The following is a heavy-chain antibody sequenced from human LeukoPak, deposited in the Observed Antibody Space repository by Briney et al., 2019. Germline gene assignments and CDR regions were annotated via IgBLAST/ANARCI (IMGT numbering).Heavy chain of an antibody. Sequence: PGGSLRLSCAASGFTFSSYAMSWVRQAPGKGLEWVSSITTSGGSTYYADSVKGRFTISRDNSKNTLYLQMNSLRAEDTAVYYCAAQYQLPSNAFDIWGQGTMVTVSS. J-gene: IGHJ3*02. CDR2: ITTSGGST. CDR3: AAQYQLPSNAFDI. D-gene: IGHD2-2*01. V-gene: IGHV3-23*01. CDR1: GFTFSSYA.